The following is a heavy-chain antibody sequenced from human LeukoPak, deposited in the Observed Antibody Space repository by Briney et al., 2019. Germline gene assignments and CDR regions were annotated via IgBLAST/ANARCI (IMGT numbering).Heavy chain of an antibody. V-gene: IGHV3-64*02. CDR1: GFTFSSYA. D-gene: IGHD3-22*01. CDR3: ARRGSGYSQNYFDY. CDR2: ISSNGGST. J-gene: IGHJ4*02. Sequence: GVSLRLSCAASGFTFSSYAMHWVRQAPGKGLEYVPAISSNGGSTYYADSVKGRFTISRDNSENTLDLQMGSLRAEDTAVYYCARRGSGYSQNYFDYWGQGTLVTVSS.